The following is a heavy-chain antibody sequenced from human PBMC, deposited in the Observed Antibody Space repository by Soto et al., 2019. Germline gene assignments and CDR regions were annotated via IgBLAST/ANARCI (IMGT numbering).Heavy chain of an antibody. J-gene: IGHJ4*02. CDR1: GFTFSSYA. V-gene: IGHV3-23*01. Sequence: GGSLRLSCAASGFTFSSYAMSWVRQAPGKGLEWVSAISGSGGSTYYADSVKGRFTISRDNSKNTLYLQMNSLRAEDTAVYYCAKSSDPPIFGVVIIDSVDYWGQGTLVTVSS. CDR2: ISGSGGST. CDR3: AKSSDPPIFGVVIIDSVDY. D-gene: IGHD3-3*01.